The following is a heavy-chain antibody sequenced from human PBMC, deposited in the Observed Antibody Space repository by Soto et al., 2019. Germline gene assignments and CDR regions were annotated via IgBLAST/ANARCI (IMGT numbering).Heavy chain of an antibody. Sequence: GGSLRLSCAASGFTFSSYGMHWVRQAPGKGLEWVAVIWYDGSNKYYADSVKGRFTISRDNSKNTLYLQMNSLRAEDTAVYYCERDNEAAWFDPWGQGTLVTVSS. CDR1: GFTFSSYG. CDR3: ERDNEAAWFDP. CDR2: IWYDGSNK. D-gene: IGHD1-1*01. J-gene: IGHJ5*02. V-gene: IGHV3-33*01.